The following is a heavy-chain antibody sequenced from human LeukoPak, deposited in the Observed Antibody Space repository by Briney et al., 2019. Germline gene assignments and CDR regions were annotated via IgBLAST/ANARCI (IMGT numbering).Heavy chain of an antibody. CDR2: ISGSGGST. CDR1: GFTFSSYA. CDR3: AKALTRIVGATDY. J-gene: IGHJ4*02. V-gene: IGHV3-23*01. Sequence: GGSLRLSCAASGFTFSSYAMSWVRQAPGKGLEWVSAISGSGGSTYYADSVRGRFTISRDNSKNTLYLQMNSLRAEDTAVYYCAKALTRIVGATDYWGQGTLVTVSS. D-gene: IGHD1-26*01.